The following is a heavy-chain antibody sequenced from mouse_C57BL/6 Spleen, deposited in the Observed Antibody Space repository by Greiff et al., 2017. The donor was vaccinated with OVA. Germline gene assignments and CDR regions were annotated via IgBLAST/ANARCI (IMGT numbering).Heavy chain of an antibody. CDR3: ARGGYYDYDTHHYFDY. Sequence: EVMLVESGGGLVKPGGSLKLSCAASGFTFSDYGMHWVRQAPEKGLEWVAYISSGSSTIYYADTVKGRFTISRDNAKNTLFLQMTSLRSEDTAMYYCARGGYYDYDTHHYFDYWGQGTTLTVSS. CDR2: ISSGSSTI. J-gene: IGHJ2*01. V-gene: IGHV5-17*01. D-gene: IGHD2-4*01. CDR1: GFTFSDYG.